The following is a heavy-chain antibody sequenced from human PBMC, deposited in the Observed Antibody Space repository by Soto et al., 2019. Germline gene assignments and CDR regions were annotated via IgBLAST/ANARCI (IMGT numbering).Heavy chain of an antibody. CDR2: ISGSGGST. Sequence: GGSLRLSCAASGFTFSSYAMSWVRQAPGKGLEWVSAISGSGGSTYYADSVKGRFTISRDNSKNTLYLRMNSLRAEDTAVYYCANLRGSCYSYHYWGQGTLVTVSS. D-gene: IGHD2-15*01. V-gene: IGHV3-23*01. CDR1: GFTFSSYA. J-gene: IGHJ4*02. CDR3: ANLRGSCYSYHY.